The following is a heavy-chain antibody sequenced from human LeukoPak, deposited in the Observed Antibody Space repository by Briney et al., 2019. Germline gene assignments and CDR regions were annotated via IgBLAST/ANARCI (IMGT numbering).Heavy chain of an antibody. CDR3: ARGDCSSTSCYGGLDY. J-gene: IGHJ4*02. CDR2: ISAYNGNT. Sequence: GASVKVSCKASGYTFTGYYMHGVRQAPGQGLEWMGWISAYNGNTNYAQKLQGRVTMTTDTSTSTAYMELRSLRSDDTAVYYCARGDCSSTSCYGGLDYWGQGTLVTVSS. V-gene: IGHV1-18*04. CDR1: GYTFTGYY. D-gene: IGHD2-2*01.